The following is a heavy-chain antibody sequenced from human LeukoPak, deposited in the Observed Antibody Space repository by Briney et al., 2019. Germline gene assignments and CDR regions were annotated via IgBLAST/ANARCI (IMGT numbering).Heavy chain of an antibody. D-gene: IGHD3-9*01. CDR1: GFTFSSYA. J-gene: IGHJ4*02. Sequence: PGGSLRLSCAASGFTFSSYAMSWVRQAPGKGLEWVSAISGSGGSTYYADSVKGRLTISRDNSKNTLYLQMNSLRAEDTAVYYCAKGDDILTGASDYWGQGTLATVSS. V-gene: IGHV3-23*01. CDR2: ISGSGGST. CDR3: AKGDDILTGASDY.